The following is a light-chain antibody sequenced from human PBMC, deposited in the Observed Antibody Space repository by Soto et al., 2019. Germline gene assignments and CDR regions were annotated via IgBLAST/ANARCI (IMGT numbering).Light chain of an antibody. CDR3: QQYNSYPYT. CDR2: KAS. J-gene: IGKJ2*01. CDR1: QSISTW. V-gene: IGKV1-5*03. Sequence: DIQMTQSPSTLSASVGDRVTITCRAGQSISTWLAWYQQKPGKAPNLLIYKASSLASGVPSRFSGSGSGTELTLTISSVQPDDFATYHCQQYNSYPYTFGQGTKVEIK.